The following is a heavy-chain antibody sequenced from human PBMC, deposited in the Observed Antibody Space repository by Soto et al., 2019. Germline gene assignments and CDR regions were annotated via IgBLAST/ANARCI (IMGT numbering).Heavy chain of an antibody. V-gene: IGHV3-9*01. CDR2: ISWNSGSI. CDR1: GFTFDDYA. Sequence: EVQLVESGGGLVQPGRSLRLSCAASGFTFDDYAMHWVRQAPGKGLEWVSGISWNSGSIGYADSVKGRFTISRDNAKTSLYLQMNSLRAEDTALYYCAKDTAGWGLLAPFDYWGQGTLVTVSS. D-gene: IGHD3-16*01. CDR3: AKDTAGWGLLAPFDY. J-gene: IGHJ4*02.